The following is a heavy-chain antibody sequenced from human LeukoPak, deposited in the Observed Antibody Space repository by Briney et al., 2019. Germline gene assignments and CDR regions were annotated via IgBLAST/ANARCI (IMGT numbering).Heavy chain of an antibody. V-gene: IGHV3-74*01. CDR2: INTDGSST. CDR1: GYTFSSYW. J-gene: IGHJ4*02. Sequence: GGSLRLSCVASGYTFSSYWMHWVRLGAGEGLVWVSRINTDGSSTNYADSVKGRFTISRDNAKNTLYMQMNSLRAEDTAMYYCARVLASTSNPLYYWGQGTLVTVSS. CDR3: ARVLASTSNPLYY. D-gene: IGHD4-11*01.